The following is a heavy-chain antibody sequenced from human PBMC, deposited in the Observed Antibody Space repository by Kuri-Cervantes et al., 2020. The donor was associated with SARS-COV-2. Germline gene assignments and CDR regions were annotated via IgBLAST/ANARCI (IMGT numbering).Heavy chain of an antibody. CDR2: ISGSGDST. CDR3: AKDKWATTKFVCAFDI. D-gene: IGHD4-17*01. Sequence: GESLKISCAASGFTFSSYAMSWVRQAPGKGLEWVSAISGSGDSTYYADSVKGRFTISRDNSKNTLYLQMNSLRAEDTAVYYCAKDKWATTKFVCAFDIWGQGTMVTVSS. V-gene: IGHV3-23*01. J-gene: IGHJ3*02. CDR1: GFTFSSYA.